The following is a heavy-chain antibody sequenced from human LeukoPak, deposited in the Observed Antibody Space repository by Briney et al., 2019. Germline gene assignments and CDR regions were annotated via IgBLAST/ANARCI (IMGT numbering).Heavy chain of an antibody. J-gene: IGHJ3*02. CDR1: GGSISSSSYY. CDR2: IYYSGST. D-gene: IGHD6-6*01. V-gene: IGHV4-39*07. CDR3: ARDVRTARLSSAFDI. Sequence: TSETLSLTCTVSGGSISSSSYYWGWIRQPPGKGLEWIGSIYYSGSTYYNPSLKSRVTISVDTSKNQFSLKLSSVTAADTAVYYCARDVRTARLSSAFDIWGQGTMVTVSS.